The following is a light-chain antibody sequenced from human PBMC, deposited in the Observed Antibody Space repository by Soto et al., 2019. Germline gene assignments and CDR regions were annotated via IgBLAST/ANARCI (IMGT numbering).Light chain of an antibody. CDR1: QSVRTSY. Sequence: EIVLTQSRGTLSLSPGERATLSCRASQSVRTSYFALYQQKRGQPPRLLLYGASSRASGIPDRFSGSGSGTDFPLTTSRLEPDDFAVYYCQQYGSSPRTFGQGTKVDIK. V-gene: IGKV3-20*01. CDR3: QQYGSSPRT. CDR2: GAS. J-gene: IGKJ1*01.